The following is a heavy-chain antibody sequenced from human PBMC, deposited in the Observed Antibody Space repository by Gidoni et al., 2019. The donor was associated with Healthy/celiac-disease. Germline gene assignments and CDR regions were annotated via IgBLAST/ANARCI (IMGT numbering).Heavy chain of an antibody. CDR2: MKSKTDGGRT. Sequence: EVQLVESGGGLVKPVGSLRPSCAASGLTFSNAWMSWFRQAPGKGLGWVGRMKSKTDGGRTDYAAPVKGRVTISRDESKNTLYLKMNSLKTEDTAVYYCTTGNDYVWGSYRYTEAFDIWGQGTMVTVSS. D-gene: IGHD3-16*02. CDR1: GLTFSNAW. J-gene: IGHJ3*02. V-gene: IGHV3-15*01. CDR3: TTGNDYVWGSYRYTEAFDI.